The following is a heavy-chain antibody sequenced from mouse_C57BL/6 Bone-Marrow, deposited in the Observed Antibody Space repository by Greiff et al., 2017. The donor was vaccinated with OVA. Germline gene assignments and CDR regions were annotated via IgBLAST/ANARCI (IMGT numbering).Heavy chain of an antibody. CDR3: TRWLTTVVATDAMDY. CDR1: GYTFTDYE. CDR2: IDPETGGT. D-gene: IGHD1-1*01. J-gene: IGHJ4*01. V-gene: IGHV1-15*01. Sequence: QVQLKQSGAELVRPGASVTLSCKASGYTFTDYEMHWVKQTPVHGLEWIGAIDPETGGTAYNQKFKGKAILTADKSSSTAYMELRSLTSEDSAVYYCTRWLTTVVATDAMDYWGQGTSVTVSS.